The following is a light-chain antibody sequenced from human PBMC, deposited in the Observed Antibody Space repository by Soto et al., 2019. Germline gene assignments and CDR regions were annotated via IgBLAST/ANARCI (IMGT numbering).Light chain of an antibody. J-gene: IGKJ4*01. CDR2: GAS. V-gene: IGKV3-20*01. Sequence: ENLLTQSPGPLSLSPGEGATLSCRASQSVGSNYLAWYQQKPGQAPRLLIYGASSRATGIPDRFSGSGSGTDFTLTISRLEPEDFAMYYCQQYAYSPLTFGGGTKVEIK. CDR3: QQYAYSPLT. CDR1: QSVGSNY.